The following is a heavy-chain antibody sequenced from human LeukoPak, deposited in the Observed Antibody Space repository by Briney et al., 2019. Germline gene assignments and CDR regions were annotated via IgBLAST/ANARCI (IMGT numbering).Heavy chain of an antibody. D-gene: IGHD1-26*01. CDR1: GLTFSTYA. Sequence: GGSLRLSCAASGLTFSTYAMSWVRQAPGKGLGWVSSISGSGGGTYYADSVKGRFTISRDNSKNSLFLQMNNLRAEDTAVYYCSKRGAYYFDYWGQGTLVTVSS. CDR3: SKRGAYYFDY. CDR2: ISGSGGGT. J-gene: IGHJ4*02. V-gene: IGHV3-23*01.